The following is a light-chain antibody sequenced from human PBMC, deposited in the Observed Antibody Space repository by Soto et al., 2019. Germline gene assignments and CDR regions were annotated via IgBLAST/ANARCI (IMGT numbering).Light chain of an antibody. Sequence: DIVLTQSPGTLSLSPGESVNLSCRASHSVSSSHLAWYQQKPGQAPRLFIYGASRRASGIPDRFSGSGSGTDFTLTISRLQTEDFAVYSCQHSVTSLTFGGGTKVEIK. CDR3: QHSVTSLT. CDR2: GAS. J-gene: IGKJ4*01. V-gene: IGKV3-20*01. CDR1: HSVSSSH.